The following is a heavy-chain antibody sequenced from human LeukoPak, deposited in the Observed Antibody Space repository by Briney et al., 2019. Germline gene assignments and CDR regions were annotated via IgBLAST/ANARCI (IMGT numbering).Heavy chain of an antibody. CDR2: ITSSSSYT. Sequence: GGSLRLSCAASGFTFSSYTMNWVRQAPGKGLEWVSSITSSSSYTYYADSVKGRFTISRDNAKNSLYLQMNSLRAEDTAVYYCARVRGQLVDFWGQGTLLTVSS. CDR1: GFTFSSYT. CDR3: ARVRGQLVDF. D-gene: IGHD6-13*01. V-gene: IGHV3-21*01. J-gene: IGHJ4*02.